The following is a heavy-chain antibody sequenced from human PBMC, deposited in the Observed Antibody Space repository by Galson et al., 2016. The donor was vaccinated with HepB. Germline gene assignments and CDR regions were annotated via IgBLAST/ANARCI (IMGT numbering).Heavy chain of an antibody. J-gene: IGHJ5*02. V-gene: IGHV5-51*01. CDR3: FDP. CDR2: IYPGDSDT. CDR1: GYSFTSYW. Sequence: QSGAEVKKPGESLKISCRVYGYSFTSYWLAWVRQMPGKGLEWMGIIYPGDSDTKYSPSLEGQVTTSVDKSINTAFLHWNSLQASDSGIYFWFDPWGQGTLVTVSS.